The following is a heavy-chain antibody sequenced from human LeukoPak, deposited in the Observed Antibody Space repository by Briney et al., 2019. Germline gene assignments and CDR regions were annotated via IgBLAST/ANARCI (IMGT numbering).Heavy chain of an antibody. J-gene: IGHJ6*02. CDR1: GFTFSSYS. CDR2: ISSSSSYI. CDR3: ARFCSGGSCYPYYYGMDV. V-gene: IGHV3-21*01. Sequence: GGSLRLSCAASGFTFSSYSMNWVRQAPGKGLEWVSSISSSSSYIYYADSVKGRFTISRDNAKNSLYLQMNSLRAEDTAVYYCARFCSGGSCYPYYYGMDVWGQGTTVTVSS. D-gene: IGHD2-15*01.